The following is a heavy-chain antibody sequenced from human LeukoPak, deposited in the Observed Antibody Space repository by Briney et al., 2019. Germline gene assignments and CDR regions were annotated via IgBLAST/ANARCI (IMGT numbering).Heavy chain of an antibody. D-gene: IGHD2-2*01. CDR2: INPSGGST. CDR1: GYTFTSYY. J-gene: IGHJ4*02. Sequence: GASVKVSCKASGYTFTSYYMHWVRQAPGQGLEWMGIINPSGGSTSYAQKFQGRVTMTRDMSTSTVYMELSSLRSEDTAVYYCARTFVYCSSTSCYFFDYWGQGTLVTVSS. CDR3: ARTFVYCSSTSCYFFDY. V-gene: IGHV1-46*01.